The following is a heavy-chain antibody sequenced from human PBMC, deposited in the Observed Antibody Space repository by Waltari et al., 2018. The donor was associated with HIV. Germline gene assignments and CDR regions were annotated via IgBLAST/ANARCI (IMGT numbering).Heavy chain of an antibody. CDR3: ARSAAYLVPTAAFGGWFDP. V-gene: IGHV4-34*01. J-gene: IGHJ5*02. Sequence: QVQLQQWGAGLLKPSETLSLICAVYGGSFSGYYWTWLRQPPGKGIEWTGEINHSGSTNYNSAFKSGVTIALATSNNQFTRKVTSVTAADTAVYYCARSAAYLVPTAAFGGWFDPWGQGNLVTVSS. D-gene: IGHD3-10*01. CDR1: GGSFSGYY. CDR2: INHSGST.